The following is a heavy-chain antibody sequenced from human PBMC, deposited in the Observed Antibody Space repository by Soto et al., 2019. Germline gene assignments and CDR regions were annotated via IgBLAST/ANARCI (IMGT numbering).Heavy chain of an antibody. CDR2: ISAYNGNT. D-gene: IGHD6-19*01. J-gene: IGHJ6*02. V-gene: IGHV1-18*01. Sequence: EASVKVSCKASGYTFTSYGISWVRQAPGQGLEWMGWISAYNGNTNYAQKLQGRVTMTTDTSTSTAYMELRSLRSDDTAVYYCARRGVARTFYYYGMDVWGQGTTVTVSS. CDR1: GYTFTSYG. CDR3: ARRGVARTFYYYGMDV.